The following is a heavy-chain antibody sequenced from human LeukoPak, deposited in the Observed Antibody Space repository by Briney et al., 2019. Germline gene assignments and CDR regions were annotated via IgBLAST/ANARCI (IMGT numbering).Heavy chain of an antibody. D-gene: IGHD2/OR15-2a*01. V-gene: IGHV4-34*01. Sequence: SETLSLTCAVYGGSFSEYYWSWIRQPPGKGLEWIGEINHSGSTNYNPSLKSRVTISLDTSKNQFSLKLSSVTAADTAVYYCARRFTVFYWFDPWDQGTLVTVSS. CDR1: GGSFSEYY. J-gene: IGHJ5*02. CDR2: INHSGST. CDR3: ARRFTVFYWFDP.